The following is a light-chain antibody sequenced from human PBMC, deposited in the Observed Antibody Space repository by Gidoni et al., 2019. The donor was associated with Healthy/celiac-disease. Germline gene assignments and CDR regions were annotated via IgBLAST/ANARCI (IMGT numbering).Light chain of an antibody. CDR1: SSNTGAGYD. Sequence: QSVLTQPPSVSVAPGPRVTISCTGSSSNTGAGYDVHWYQQLPGTAPKLLIYGNSNRPSGVPDRFSGSKSSTSASLAITGLQAEDEADYYCQSYDSSLSGVVFGGGTKLTVL. CDR2: GNS. CDR3: QSYDSSLSGVV. V-gene: IGLV1-40*01. J-gene: IGLJ2*01.